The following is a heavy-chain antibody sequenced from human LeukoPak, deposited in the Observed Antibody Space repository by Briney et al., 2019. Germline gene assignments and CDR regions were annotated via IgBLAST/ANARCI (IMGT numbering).Heavy chain of an antibody. Sequence: AGGSLRLSCAASGFPFSDSWMDWVRQAPGKGMEWVANIKQDGSEKHYADSVKGRFTISRDNAKNSLFLQMNGLSAEDTAVYYCSRRLDYWGQGALVTVSS. CDR2: IKQDGSEK. V-gene: IGHV3-7*01. CDR1: GFPFSDSW. J-gene: IGHJ4*02. CDR3: SRRLDY.